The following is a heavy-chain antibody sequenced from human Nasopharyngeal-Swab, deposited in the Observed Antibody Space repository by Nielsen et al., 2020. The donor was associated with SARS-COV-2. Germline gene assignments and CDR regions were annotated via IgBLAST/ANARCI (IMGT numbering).Heavy chain of an antibody. Sequence: GESLKISCAASGFTFSSYDMHWVRQATGKGLEWVSAIGTAGDTYYPGSVKGRFTISRENAKNSLYLQMNSLRAGDTAVYYCARSFSYDSSGYHYWYFDLWGRGTLVTVSS. J-gene: IGHJ2*01. CDR3: ARSFSYDSSGYHYWYFDL. V-gene: IGHV3-13*01. CDR1: GFTFSSYD. CDR2: IGTAGDT. D-gene: IGHD3-22*01.